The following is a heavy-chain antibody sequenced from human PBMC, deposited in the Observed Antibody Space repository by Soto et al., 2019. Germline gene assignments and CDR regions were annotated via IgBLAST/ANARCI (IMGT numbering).Heavy chain of an antibody. V-gene: IGHV1-69*12. D-gene: IGHD5-12*01. CDR2: IIPIFGTA. Sequence: QVQLVQSGAEVKKPGSSVKVSCKASGGTFSSYAISWVRQAPGQGLEWMGGIIPIFGTANYAQKFQGRVTITADESTSTAYMELSSLRSEDTAVYYGARDEVATKPNYYCYGMDVWGQGTTVTVSS. J-gene: IGHJ6*02. CDR1: GGTFSSYA. CDR3: ARDEVATKPNYYCYGMDV.